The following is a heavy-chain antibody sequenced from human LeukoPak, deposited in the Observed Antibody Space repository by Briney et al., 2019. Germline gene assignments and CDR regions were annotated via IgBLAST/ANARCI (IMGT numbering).Heavy chain of an antibody. J-gene: IGHJ5*02. CDR2: INPNSGGT. CDR1: GYTFTSYG. V-gene: IGHV1-2*02. D-gene: IGHD6-19*01. Sequence: GASVTVSCKASGYTFTSYGISWVRQAPGQGLEWMGWINPNSGGTNYAQKFQGRVTMTRDTSISTAYMELSRLRSDDTAVYYCAREVPAIAVAGSGAEWFDPWGQGTLVTVSS. CDR3: AREVPAIAVAGSGAEWFDP.